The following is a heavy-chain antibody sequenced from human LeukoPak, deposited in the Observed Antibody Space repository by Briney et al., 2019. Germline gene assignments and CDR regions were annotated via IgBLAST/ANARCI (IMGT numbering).Heavy chain of an antibody. CDR3: AKGPMGDSYGYRFFDY. V-gene: IGHV3-23*01. J-gene: IGHJ4*02. Sequence: GGSLRLSRAASGFTFGTYAMTWVRQPLGKGLEWVSNIIGGGGSTYFADTVRRGYAISRDNSKHTLYLQINSLRAEDTAIYYCAKGPMGDSYGYRFFDYWGQGTLVTVSS. D-gene: IGHD5-18*01. CDR2: IIGGGGST. CDR1: GFTFGTYA.